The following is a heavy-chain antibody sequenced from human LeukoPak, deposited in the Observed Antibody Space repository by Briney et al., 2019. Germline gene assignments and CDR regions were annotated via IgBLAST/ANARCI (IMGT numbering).Heavy chain of an antibody. CDR3: AKIDAY. CDR1: GFAFDDYA. CDR2: ISGDGGST. Sequence: GGSLRLSCAASGFAFDDYAMHWVRQAPGTGLEWASLISGDGGSTYYADSVKGRFTISRDNAKNTLYLQMSSLRAEDTAVYYCAKIDAYWGQGTLVTVSS. V-gene: IGHV3-43*02. J-gene: IGHJ4*02.